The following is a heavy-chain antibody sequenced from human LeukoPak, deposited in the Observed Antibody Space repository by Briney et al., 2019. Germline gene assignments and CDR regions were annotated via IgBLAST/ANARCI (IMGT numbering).Heavy chain of an antibody. J-gene: IGHJ4*02. V-gene: IGHV4-31*03. CDR3: ARVGLWYFDY. CDR2: IYYSGST. D-gene: IGHD3-16*01. CDR1: GGSISSGGYY. Sequence: SETLSLTCTVSGGSISSGGYYWSWRRQHPGKGLEWIGYIYYSGSTYYNPSLKSRVTISVDTSKNQFSLKLSSVTAADTAVFYCARVGLWYFDYWGQGTLVTVSS.